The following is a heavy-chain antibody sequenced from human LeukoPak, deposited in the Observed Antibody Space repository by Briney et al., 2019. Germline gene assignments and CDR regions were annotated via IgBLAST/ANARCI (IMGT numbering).Heavy chain of an antibody. CDR2: ISADSATT. D-gene: IGHD3-3*01. CDR1: GFNFGSYS. CDR3: ARVSGQDFWSGYYYYYYYMDV. V-gene: IGHV3-23*01. J-gene: IGHJ6*03. Sequence: GGSLRLSCAASGFNFGSYSMTWVRQAPGKGLEWVSVISADSATTFYADSVKGRFTISRDNAKNSLYLQMNSLRAEDTAVYYCARVSGQDFWSGYYYYYYYMDVWGKGTTVTVSS.